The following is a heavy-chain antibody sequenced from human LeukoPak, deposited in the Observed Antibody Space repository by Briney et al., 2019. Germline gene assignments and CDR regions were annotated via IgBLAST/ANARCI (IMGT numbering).Heavy chain of an antibody. CDR1: GFTFSDHY. CDR2: ISWDGGST. Sequence: GGSLRLSCAASGFTFSDHYMHWVRQAPGKGLEWVSLISWDGGSTYYADSVKGRFTISRDNSKNSLYLQMNSLRTEDTALYYCAKGRPGDYDYGDSQPFDYWGQGTLVTVSS. V-gene: IGHV3-43*01. D-gene: IGHD4-17*01. CDR3: AKGRPGDYDYGDSQPFDY. J-gene: IGHJ4*02.